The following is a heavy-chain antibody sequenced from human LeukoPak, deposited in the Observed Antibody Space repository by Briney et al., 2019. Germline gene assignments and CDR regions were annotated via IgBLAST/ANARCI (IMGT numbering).Heavy chain of an antibody. J-gene: IGHJ3*02. CDR1: GFTFSSYA. CDR3: ARDSGCYGSGSGAFDI. D-gene: IGHD3-10*01. CDR2: ISYDGSNK. Sequence: GRSLRLSCAASGFTFSSYAMHWVRQAPGKGLEWVAVISYDGSNKYYADSVKGRFTISRDNSKNTLYLQMNSLRAEDTAVYYCARDSGCYGSGSGAFDIWGQGTMVTVSS. V-gene: IGHV3-30*04.